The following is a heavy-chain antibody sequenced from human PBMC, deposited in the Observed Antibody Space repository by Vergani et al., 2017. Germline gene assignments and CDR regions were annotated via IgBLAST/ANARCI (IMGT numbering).Heavy chain of an antibody. V-gene: IGHV1-69*01. D-gene: IGHD6-19*01. CDR2: IIPIFGTA. J-gene: IGHJ3*02. Sequence: QVQLVQSGAEVKKPGSSVKVSCKASGGTFSSYAISWVRQAPGQGLEWMGGIIPIFGTANYAQKFQGRVTITADESTSTAYMELRSLRSDDTAVYYCAGGEVGQWLVPSAYAFDIWGQGTMVTVSS. CDR3: AGGEVGQWLVPSAYAFDI. CDR1: GGTFSSYA.